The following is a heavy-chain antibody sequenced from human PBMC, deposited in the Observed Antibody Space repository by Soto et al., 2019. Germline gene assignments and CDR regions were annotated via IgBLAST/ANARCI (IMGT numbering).Heavy chain of an antibody. CDR1: GYTFTNYG. V-gene: IGHV1-18*01. J-gene: IGHJ4*02. CDR3: ASGAFYFDY. Sequence: ASVKVSCKTSGYTFTNYGISWVRQAPGQGLEWMGWITTDKGKTTYAQKFQGRVTMTTDTSTSTAYMELRSLRSDDTAVYYCASGAFYFDYWGQGTLVTVSS. CDR2: ITTDKGKT. D-gene: IGHD3-10*01.